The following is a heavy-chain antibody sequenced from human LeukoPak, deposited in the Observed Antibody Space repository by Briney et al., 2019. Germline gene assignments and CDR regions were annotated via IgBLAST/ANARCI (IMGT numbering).Heavy chain of an antibody. D-gene: IGHD3-10*01. J-gene: IGHJ4*02. Sequence: GGSLRLCCEASGFTFRSYWMHWVRQAPGKGLEWVSVIYSGGSTYYADSVKGRFTISRDNSKNTLYLQMNSLRAEDTAVYYCTRFGSGSGRCFDYWGQGTLVTVSS. CDR3: TRFGSGSGRCFDY. V-gene: IGHV3-66*01. CDR1: GFTFRSYW. CDR2: IYSGGST.